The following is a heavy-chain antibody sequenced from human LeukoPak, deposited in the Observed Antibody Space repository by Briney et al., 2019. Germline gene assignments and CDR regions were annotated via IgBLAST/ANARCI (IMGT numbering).Heavy chain of an antibody. CDR3: ARGSCSSTSCYRGAWFDP. V-gene: IGHV1-2*02. CDR2: INPNSGGT. J-gene: IGHJ5*02. Sequence: GASVKVSCKASGYTFTGYYMHWVRQAPGQGLEWMGWINPNSGGTNYAQKFQGRVTMTRDTSISTAYMELSRLRSDDTAVYYCARGSCSSTSCYRGAWFDPWGQGTLVTVSS. CDR1: GYTFTGYY. D-gene: IGHD2-2*01.